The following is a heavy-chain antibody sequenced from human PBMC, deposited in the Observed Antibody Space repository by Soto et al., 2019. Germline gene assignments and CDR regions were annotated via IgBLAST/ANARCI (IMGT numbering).Heavy chain of an antibody. D-gene: IGHD6-19*01. CDR3: ARDISVAGNDAFDI. V-gene: IGHV3-48*03. J-gene: IGHJ3*02. Sequence: ALRLSCAASGFTFSSYEMNWVRQAPGKGLEWVSYISSSGSTIYYADSVKGRFTISRDNAKNSLYLQMNSLRAEDTAVYYCARDISVAGNDAFDIWGQGTMVTVSS. CDR2: ISSSGSTI. CDR1: GFTFSSYE.